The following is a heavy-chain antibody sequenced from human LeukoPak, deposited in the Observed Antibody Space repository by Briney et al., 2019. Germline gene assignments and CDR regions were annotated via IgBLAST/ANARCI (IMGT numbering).Heavy chain of an antibody. J-gene: IGHJ4*02. D-gene: IGHD1-26*01. CDR1: GYTFTGYY. Sequence: ASVKVSCKASGYTFTGYYMHWVRQAPGQGLEWMGWINPNSGGTNYAQKFQGRVTMTRDTSISTAYMELSRLRSDDTAVYYCASNLAGIAGAIDYWGQGTLVTVSS. CDR2: INPNSGGT. V-gene: IGHV1-2*02. CDR3: ASNLAGIAGAIDY.